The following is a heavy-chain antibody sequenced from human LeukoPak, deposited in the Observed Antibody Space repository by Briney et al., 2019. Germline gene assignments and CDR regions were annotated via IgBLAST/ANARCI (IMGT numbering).Heavy chain of an antibody. CDR2: INQDGGTK. D-gene: IGHD3-22*01. CDR1: GFGFSSYW. V-gene: IGHV3-7*01. J-gene: IGHJ5*02. Sequence: GGSLRLSCAASGFGFSSYWMSWVRHTPGKGLEWVANINQDGGTKYYRDFAKGRFTISRDNAQNSLYLQINSLRAEDTAVYYCARATYYDSSVSWFDPWGQGTLVTVSS. CDR3: ARATYYDSSVSWFDP.